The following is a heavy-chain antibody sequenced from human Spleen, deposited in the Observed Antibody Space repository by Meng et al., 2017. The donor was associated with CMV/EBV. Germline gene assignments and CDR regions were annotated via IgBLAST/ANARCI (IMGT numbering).Heavy chain of an antibody. V-gene: IGHV4-31*03. CDR2: IYYSGST. CDR1: GDSISSSAHY. D-gene: IGHD2-15*01. J-gene: IGHJ5*02. CDR3: ARLGGFLNWFDP. Sequence: CTVSGDSISSSAHYWTWIRQHPGKGLEWIGYIYYSGSTYSNPSLKSRVTISVETSKNQFSLRLISVTAADTAVYYCARLGGFLNWFDPWGQGTLVTVSS.